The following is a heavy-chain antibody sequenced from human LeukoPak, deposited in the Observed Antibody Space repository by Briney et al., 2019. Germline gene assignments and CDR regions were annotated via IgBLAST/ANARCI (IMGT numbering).Heavy chain of an antibody. CDR1: GYTFTSYG. V-gene: IGHV1-18*01. CDR2: ISAYNGNT. CDR3: ARNGFLYYYDSSAYFPNYYYYYMDV. Sequence: GASVKVSCKASGYTFTSYGISWVRQAPGQGLEWMGWISAYNGNTNYAQKLQGRVTMTTDTSTSTAYMELRSLRSDDTAVYYCARNGFLYYYDSSAYFPNYYYYYMDVWGKGTTVTVSS. D-gene: IGHD3-22*01. J-gene: IGHJ6*03.